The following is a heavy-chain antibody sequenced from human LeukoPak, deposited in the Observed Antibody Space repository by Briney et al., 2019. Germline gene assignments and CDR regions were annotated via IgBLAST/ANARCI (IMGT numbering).Heavy chain of an antibody. CDR2: INTDGSST. CDR3: ARETYCSSTSCYIGDGY. D-gene: IGHD2-2*02. J-gene: IGHJ4*02. Sequence: GGSLRLSCAASGFTFSSHWMHWVRQAPAEGLVWVSRINTDGSSTGYADSVKGRFTISRDNAKNTLYLQMNSLRAEDTAVYYCARETYCSSTSCYIGDGYWGQGTLVTVSS. CDR1: GFTFSSHW. V-gene: IGHV3-74*01.